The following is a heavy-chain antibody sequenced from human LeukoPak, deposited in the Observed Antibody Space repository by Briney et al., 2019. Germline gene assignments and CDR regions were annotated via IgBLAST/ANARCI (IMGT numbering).Heavy chain of an antibody. CDR3: ARDGRNGDYGYYGMDV. D-gene: IGHD1-1*01. CDR2: ISSSGSTI. CDR1: GFTSSSYE. V-gene: IGHV3-48*03. J-gene: IGHJ6*02. Sequence: PGGSLRLSCAASGFTSSSYEMNWVRQAPGKGLEWVSYISSSGSTIYYADSVKGRFTISRDNAKNSLYLQMNSLRAEDTAVYYCARDGRNGDYGYYGMDVWGQGTMVTVSS.